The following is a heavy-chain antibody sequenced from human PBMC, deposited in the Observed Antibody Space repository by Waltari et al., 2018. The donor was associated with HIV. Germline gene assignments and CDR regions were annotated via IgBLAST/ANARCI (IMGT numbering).Heavy chain of an antibody. CDR2: VNHSGST. V-gene: IGHV4-34*01. CDR1: SQSSSGKF. CDR3: ARMPILGYGSYTFDS. Sequence: QVQLKQRGAGMLQPSETLSLTCSGYSQSSSGKFWRWIRQPPGKRLEWIGEVNHSGSTYYNPSLNSRVTISVDTSKKQFSLRLTSVTAADTAIYYCARMPILGYGSYTFDSWGQGALVTVSS. J-gene: IGHJ4*02. D-gene: IGHD6-13*01.